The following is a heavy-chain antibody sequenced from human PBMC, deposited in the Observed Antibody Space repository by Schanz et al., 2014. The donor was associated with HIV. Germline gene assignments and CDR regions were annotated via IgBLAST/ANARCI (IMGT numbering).Heavy chain of an antibody. V-gene: IGHV3-33*01. CDR1: GFTFSSYG. CDR2: LRHDGTNK. CDR3: ARTSRIVIPDRDPRLSYLYGMDV. J-gene: IGHJ6*02. Sequence: QVQLVESGGGVVQPGRSLRLSCAASGFTFSSYGMHWVRQAPGKGLEWVAVLRHDGTNKYYVDSVKDRFTISRDNSKNTLYLQMNGLRADDTAVYYCARTSRIVIPDRDPRLSYLYGMDVWGQGTTVTVSS. D-gene: IGHD1-26*01.